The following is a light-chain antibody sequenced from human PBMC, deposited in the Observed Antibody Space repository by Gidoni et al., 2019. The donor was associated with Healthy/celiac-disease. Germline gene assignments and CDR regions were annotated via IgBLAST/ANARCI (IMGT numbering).Light chain of an antibody. V-gene: IGKV3-20*01. Sequence: EIVLTQSPGTLSLSPGERATLSCRASQSVSSSYLAWYQQKPGQAPRHLIYGASSRATGIPDRFSGSGSGTDFTLTISRLETEDFAVYYCQQYGSSRFTFGPGTKVDIK. CDR1: QSVSSSY. CDR2: GAS. J-gene: IGKJ3*01. CDR3: QQYGSSRFT.